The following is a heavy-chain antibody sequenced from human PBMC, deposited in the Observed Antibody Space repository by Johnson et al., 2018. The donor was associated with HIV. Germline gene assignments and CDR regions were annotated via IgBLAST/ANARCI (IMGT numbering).Heavy chain of an antibody. J-gene: IGHJ3*02. CDR3: ARGLELGMVAFDI. CDR2: IYSGGST. CDR1: GFTVSRNY. Sequence: VQLVESGGGLIQPGGSLRLSCAASGFTVSRNYMNWVRQAPGKGLEWVSVIYSGGSTHYVDSVKGRFTISRDNSKNMLYLQTNSLRAEDTAVYYCARGLELGMVAFDIWGQGTMVTVSS. D-gene: IGHD7-27*01. V-gene: IGHV3-66*03.